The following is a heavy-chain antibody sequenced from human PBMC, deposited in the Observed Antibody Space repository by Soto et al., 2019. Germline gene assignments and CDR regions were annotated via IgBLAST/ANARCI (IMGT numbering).Heavy chain of an antibody. CDR1: GFTFSSYE. V-gene: IGHV3-48*03. CDR3: ARVGSAPVAGSPGDYYYGMDV. J-gene: IGHJ6*02. Sequence: GGSLRLSCAASGFTFSSYEMNWVRQAPGKGLEWVSYISSSGSTIYYPDSVKGRFTISRDNAKNSLYLQMNSLRAEDTAVYYCARVGSAPVAGSPGDYYYGMDVWGQGTTVTVSS. D-gene: IGHD6-19*01. CDR2: ISSSGSTI.